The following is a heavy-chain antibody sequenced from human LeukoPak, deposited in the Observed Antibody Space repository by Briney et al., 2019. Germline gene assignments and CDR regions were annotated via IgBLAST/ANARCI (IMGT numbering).Heavy chain of an antibody. CDR3: ASRVAATLYGMDV. Sequence: PGGSLRLSCAASGFSFGDFFMSWAGQAPGKGLEGVANINLDGSEKFHVASVKGRFTISRDNAKSALYLQMNSLSAEDTAVYYCASRVAATLYGMDVWGQGTTVTVSS. CDR2: INLDGSEK. CDR1: GFSFGDFF. J-gene: IGHJ6*02. D-gene: IGHD2-15*01. V-gene: IGHV3-7*01.